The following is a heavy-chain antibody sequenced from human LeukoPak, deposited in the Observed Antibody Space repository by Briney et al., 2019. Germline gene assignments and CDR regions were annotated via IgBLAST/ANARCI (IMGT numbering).Heavy chain of an antibody. J-gene: IGHJ3*01. Sequence: SETLSLTCSVSGYSFNSGYYWGWIRQPPGRGLEWIGSIYHSGSSYYNPSLKSRVTISVDTSKNQFSPKLSSVTATDTAVYYCARELAYCGGDCYLAAFDLWGQGTMVTVSS. CDR1: GYSFNSGYY. V-gene: IGHV4-38-2*02. CDR3: ARELAYCGGDCYLAAFDL. D-gene: IGHD2-21*01. CDR2: IYHSGSS.